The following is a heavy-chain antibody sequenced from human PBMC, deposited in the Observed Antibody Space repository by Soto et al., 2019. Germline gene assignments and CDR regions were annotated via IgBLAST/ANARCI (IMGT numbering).Heavy chain of an antibody. J-gene: IGHJ5*02. CDR3: ARGSVGATNVGYNWFDP. Sequence: ASVKVSCKASGYTFTSYGISWVRQAPGQGLEWMGWISAYNGNTNYAQKLQGRVTMTTDTSTSTAYMELRSPRSDDTAVYYCARGSVGATNVGYNWFDPWGQGTLVTVSS. CDR1: GYTFTSYG. CDR2: ISAYNGNT. V-gene: IGHV1-18*01. D-gene: IGHD1-26*01.